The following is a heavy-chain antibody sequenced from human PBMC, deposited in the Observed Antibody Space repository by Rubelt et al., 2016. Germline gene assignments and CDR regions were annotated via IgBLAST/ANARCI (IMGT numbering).Heavy chain of an antibody. J-gene: IGHJ6*03. CDR3: ARGGATPHYYMDV. V-gene: IGHV4-31*03. CDR2: ISYSGKT. Sequence: QVLLQESGPGLVKPSQTLSLTCTVSRGSIGSGNHHWSWIRQHPGKGLEWIGYISYSGKTSYSPSLKSRIVISVDTSENQFSRKVSSVTAADTAVYYCARGGATPHYYMDVWGKGTTVTVSS. D-gene: IGHD2-15*01. CDR1: RGSIGSGNHH.